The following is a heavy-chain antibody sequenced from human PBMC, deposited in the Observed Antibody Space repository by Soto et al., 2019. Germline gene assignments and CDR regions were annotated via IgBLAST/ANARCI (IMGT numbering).Heavy chain of an antibody. V-gene: IGHV3-48*02. J-gene: IGHJ6*02. D-gene: IGHD3-10*01. CDR2: ISSSSSTI. Sequence: PGGSLRLSCAASGFTFSSYSMNWVRQAPGKGLEWVSYISSSSSTIYYADSVKGRFTISRDNAKNSLYLQMNSLRDEDTAVYYCARDGPLWFGELFSDYYYYYGMDVWGQGTTVTVSS. CDR3: ARDGPLWFGELFSDYYYYYGMDV. CDR1: GFTFSSYS.